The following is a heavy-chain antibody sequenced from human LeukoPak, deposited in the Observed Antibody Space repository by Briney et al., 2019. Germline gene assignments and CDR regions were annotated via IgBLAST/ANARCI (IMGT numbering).Heavy chain of an antibody. CDR3: ARDVIAYYYDSSGYPSFEY. D-gene: IGHD3-22*01. V-gene: IGHV3-21*01. J-gene: IGHJ4*02. CDR2: ISSSSSYI. CDR1: GFTFSSYS. Sequence: GGSLRLSCAAPGFTFSSYSMTWVRQAPGKGLEWVSSISSSSSYIYYADSVKGRFTISRDNAKNSLYLQMNSLRAEDTAVYYCARDVIAYYYDSSGYPSFEYWGQGTLVTVSS.